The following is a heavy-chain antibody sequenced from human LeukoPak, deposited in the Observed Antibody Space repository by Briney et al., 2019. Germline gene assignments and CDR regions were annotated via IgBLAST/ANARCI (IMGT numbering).Heavy chain of an antibody. J-gene: IGHJ4*02. V-gene: IGHV4-59*02. CDR2: IYDSGNT. D-gene: IGHD6-19*01. CDR1: GGSVSSWY. CDR3: ARETSLMGYDSGLGFNY. Sequence: SETLSLTCTVSGGSVSSWYWSWIRQPPGKGLEWIGYIYDSGNTKYNPSLKSRVTISIDTPKNQFSLKLTSVTAADTATYYCARETSLMGYDSGLGFNYWGQGILVTVSS.